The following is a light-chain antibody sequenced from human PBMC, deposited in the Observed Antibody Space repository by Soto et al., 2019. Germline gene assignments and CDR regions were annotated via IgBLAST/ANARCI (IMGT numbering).Light chain of an antibody. Sequence: QSALTQPPSASGSFGQSVTFSCTGTCSNVGGYNYVSWYQQHPGKAPKLMIYEVSERPSGVPDRFSGSKSGNTASLTVSGLQADDEADYYCSSYSGTNYHYVFGTGTKVTV. V-gene: IGLV2-8*01. CDR1: CSNVGGYNY. J-gene: IGLJ1*01. CDR3: SSYSGTNYHYV. CDR2: EVS.